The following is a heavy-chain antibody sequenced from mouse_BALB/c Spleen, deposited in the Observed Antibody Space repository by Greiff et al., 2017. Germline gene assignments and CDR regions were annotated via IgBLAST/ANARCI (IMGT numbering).Heavy chain of an antibody. CDR1: GYTFTDYW. CDR2: IDTSDSYT. CDR3: ARRAGTWAMDY. J-gene: IGHJ4*01. Sequence: QVQLQQPGAELVMPGASVKMSCKASGYTFTDYWMHWVKQRPGQGLEWIGAIDTSDSYTSYNQKFKGKATLTVDESSSTAYMQLSSLTSEDSAVYYCARRAGTWAMDYWGQGTSVTVSS. V-gene: IGHV1-69*01. D-gene: IGHD3-3*01.